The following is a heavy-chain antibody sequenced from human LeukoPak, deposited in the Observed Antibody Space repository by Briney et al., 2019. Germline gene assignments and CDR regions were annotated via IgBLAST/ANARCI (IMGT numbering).Heavy chain of an antibody. CDR3: ARWGSFSYYYYGMDV. CDR1: GYTFTSYY. V-gene: IGHV1-46*01. D-gene: IGHD3-16*01. Sequence: ASVKVSCKASGYTFTSYYMHWVRQAPGQGLEWMGIINPSGGSTSYAQKFQGRVTMTTDTSTSTTYMVLRGLRSDDTAVYYCARWGSFSYYYYGMDVWGQGTTVTVSS. CDR2: INPSGGST. J-gene: IGHJ6*02.